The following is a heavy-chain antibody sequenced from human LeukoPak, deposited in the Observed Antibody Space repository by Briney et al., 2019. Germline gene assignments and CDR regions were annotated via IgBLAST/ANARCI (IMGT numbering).Heavy chain of an antibody. V-gene: IGHV3-23*01. CDR1: GLTFSSYG. CDR3: AKSGSLWLASFDY. J-gene: IGHJ4*02. D-gene: IGHD6-19*01. CDR2: ISGSGGDT. Sequence: GGTLRLSCAASGLTFSSYGMSWVRQAPGKGLEWVSAISGSGGDTYYADSVKGRFTISRDNSKNTLYLQMNSLRAEDTAVYYCAKSGSLWLASFDYWGQGTLVTVSS.